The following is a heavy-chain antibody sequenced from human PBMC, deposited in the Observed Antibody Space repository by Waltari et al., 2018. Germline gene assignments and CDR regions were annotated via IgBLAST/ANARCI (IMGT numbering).Heavy chain of an antibody. V-gene: IGHV4-39*01. CDR2: IYYSGST. CDR3: ARLWVGAIGDAFDI. Sequence: QLQLQESGPGLVKPSETLSLTCTVPGGSISSSSYYWGWILQPPGKGREWIGSIYYSGSTYYNPSLKSRVTISVDTSKNQFSLKLSSVTAADTAVYYCARLWVGAIGDAFDIWGQGTMVTVSS. D-gene: IGHD1-26*01. J-gene: IGHJ3*02. CDR1: GGSISSSSYY.